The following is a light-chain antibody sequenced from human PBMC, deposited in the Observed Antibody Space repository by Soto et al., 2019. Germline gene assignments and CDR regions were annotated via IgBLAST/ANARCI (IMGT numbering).Light chain of an antibody. CDR1: QSAGNF. V-gene: IGKV3D-15*01. CDR3: QQHNQWPIT. CDR2: YIS. Sequence: EIVMTHAPATLSVSPGGTASLFCRASQSAGNFLAWYQQKPGQAPRLHIYYISTRATGIPARFSGSGSGTEFTLSINSLQSEDSAVYYCQQHNQWPITFGQGTRLEIK. J-gene: IGKJ5*01.